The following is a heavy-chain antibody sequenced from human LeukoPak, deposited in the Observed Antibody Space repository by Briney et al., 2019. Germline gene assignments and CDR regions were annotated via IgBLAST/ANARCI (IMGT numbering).Heavy chain of an antibody. J-gene: IGHJ6*03. Sequence: KTSETLSLTCTVSGGSISSYYWSWIRQPPGKGLEWIGYIYYSGSTNYNPSLKSRVTISVDTSKKQFSLKLRSVTAADTAVYYCARTTEGGYSYGYFYYYYMDVWGKGTTVTISS. D-gene: IGHD5-18*01. CDR1: GGSISSYY. CDR2: IYYSGST. CDR3: ARTTEGGYSYGYFYYYYMDV. V-gene: IGHV4-59*01.